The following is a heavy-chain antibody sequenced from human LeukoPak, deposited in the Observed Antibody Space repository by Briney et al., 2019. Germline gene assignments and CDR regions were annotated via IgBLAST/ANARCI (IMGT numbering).Heavy chain of an antibody. CDR3: ATERLDSSGYYVLNY. J-gene: IGHJ4*02. V-gene: IGHV1-2*02. Sequence: ASVKVSCTASGYTFTGYYMHWVRRAPGQGLEWMGWINPNSGGTNYAQKFQGRVTMTRDTSISTAYMELSRLRSDDTAVYYCATERLDSSGYYVLNYWGQGTLVTVSS. CDR1: GYTFTGYY. D-gene: IGHD3-22*01. CDR2: INPNSGGT.